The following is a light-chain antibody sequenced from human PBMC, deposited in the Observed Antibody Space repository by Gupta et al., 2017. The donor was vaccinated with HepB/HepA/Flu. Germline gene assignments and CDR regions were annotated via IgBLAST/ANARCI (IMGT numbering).Light chain of an antibody. V-gene: IGLV3-21*02. CDR1: YIGSKS. J-gene: IGLJ1*01. Sequence: APGETVTITCGGTYIGSKSVHWYQQKPGQAPELVVLDNSDRPSGIPERFSGSNSWNTATLTISRVEAGDEADYYCQVWHKDIDDLYVFGTGTKVTVL. CDR2: DNS. CDR3: QVWHKDIDDLYV.